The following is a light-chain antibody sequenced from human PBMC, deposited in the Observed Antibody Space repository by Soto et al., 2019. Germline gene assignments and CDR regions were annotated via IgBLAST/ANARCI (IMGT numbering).Light chain of an antibody. CDR2: EVN. J-gene: IGLJ1*01. CDR1: SSDVGGYDY. V-gene: IGLV2-14*01. CDR3: SAYTPSYTLI. Sequence: QSVLTQPASVSGSPGQSVTISCTGTSSDVGGYDYVSWYQQHPGTAPKLILYEVNNRPSGVSNRFSGSKSGNTASLIISGLQTEDEANYYCSAYTPSYTLIFGTGTKVTVL.